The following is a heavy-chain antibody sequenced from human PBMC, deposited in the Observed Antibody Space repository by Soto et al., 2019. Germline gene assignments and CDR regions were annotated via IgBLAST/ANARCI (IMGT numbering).Heavy chain of an antibody. J-gene: IGHJ5*02. CDR1: GYTFTSYA. Sequence: ASVKVSCKASGYTFTSYAMHWVRQAPGQRLEWMGWINAGNGNTKYSQKFQGRVTITRDTSASTAYMELSSLRSEDTAVYYCARKPNTIPPTNSWFDPWGQGTLVTVSS. V-gene: IGHV1-3*01. CDR3: ARKPNTIPPTNSWFDP. CDR2: INAGNGNT.